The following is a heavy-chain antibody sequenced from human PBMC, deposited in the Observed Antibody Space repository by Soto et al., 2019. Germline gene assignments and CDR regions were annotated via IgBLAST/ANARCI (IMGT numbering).Heavy chain of an antibody. V-gene: IGHV4-34*01. CDR3: ARGSPRIQLWLNSNIVFDY. CDR2: INHSGST. Sequence: SETLSLTCAVYGGSFSGYYWSWIRQPPGKGLEWIGEINHSGSTNYNPSLKSRVTISVDTSKNQFSLKLSSVTAADTAVYYCARGSPRIQLWLNSNIVFDYWGQGTLVTVSS. J-gene: IGHJ4*02. D-gene: IGHD5-18*01. CDR1: GGSFSGYY.